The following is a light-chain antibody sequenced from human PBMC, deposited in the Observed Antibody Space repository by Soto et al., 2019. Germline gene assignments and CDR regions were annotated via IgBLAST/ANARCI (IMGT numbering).Light chain of an antibody. CDR2: GTS. J-gene: IGKJ3*01. V-gene: IGKV3-20*01. CDR3: QQYGSSLFT. CDR1: QSVSSKY. Sequence: EIVLTQSPGTLSLSPVERATLSCIGSQSVSSKYLAWYQQKPGQAPRVLIYGTSIRASGVPARFSGGGSGTDFTLTITRLEPEDFAAYYCQQYGSSLFTFGPGTKVDIK.